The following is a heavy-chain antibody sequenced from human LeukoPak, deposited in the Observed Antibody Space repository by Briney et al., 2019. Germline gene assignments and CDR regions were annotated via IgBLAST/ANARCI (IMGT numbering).Heavy chain of an antibody. CDR3: AGQFGLMRSYRHLDH. CDR1: SGSISSYY. V-gene: IGHV4-59*08. D-gene: IGHD3/OR15-3a*01. J-gene: IGHJ4*02. Sequence: SSETLSLTCSLSSGSISSYYWTWLRQPPGKTLQWIGNVYFNGDTNFNPSLKSRVTISVDTSNNQFSLKLTSVTAADTAVYYCAGQFGLMRSYRHLDHWGPGILVTVSA. CDR2: VYFNGDT.